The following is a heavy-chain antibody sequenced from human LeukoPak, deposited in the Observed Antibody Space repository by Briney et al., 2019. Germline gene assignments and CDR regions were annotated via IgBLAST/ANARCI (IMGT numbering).Heavy chain of an antibody. CDR2: FDPEDGET. J-gene: IGHJ4*02. D-gene: IGHD3-3*01. Sequence: VASVKVSCKVSGYTLTELSMHWVRQAPGKGLEWMGGFDPEDGETIYAQKSQGRVTMTEDTSTDTAYMELSSLRSEDTAVYYCATRTWRGDDFWSGYPPHNFDYWGQGTLVTVSS. CDR3: ATRTWRGDDFWSGYPPHNFDY. V-gene: IGHV1-24*01. CDR1: GYTLTELS.